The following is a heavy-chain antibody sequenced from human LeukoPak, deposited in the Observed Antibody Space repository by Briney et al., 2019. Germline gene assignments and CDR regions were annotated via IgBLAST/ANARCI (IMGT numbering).Heavy chain of an antibody. Sequence: SETLSLTCAVSGGSISSYYWSWIRQPPGKGLEWIGYIYYSGSTNYNPSLKSRVTISADTSKNQFSLKLSSVTAADTAVYYCAALSSIAAHWGQGTLVTVSS. V-gene: IGHV4-59*01. D-gene: IGHD6-6*01. J-gene: IGHJ4*02. CDR1: GGSISSYY. CDR3: AALSSIAAH. CDR2: IYYSGST.